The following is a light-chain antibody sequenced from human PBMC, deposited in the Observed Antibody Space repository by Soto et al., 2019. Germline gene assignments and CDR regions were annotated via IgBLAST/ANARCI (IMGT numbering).Light chain of an antibody. J-gene: IGLJ1*01. CDR2: DVT. Sequence: QSALTQPRSVSGSPGQSVTISCTGTSSDVGGYNYVSWYQQHPAKAPKLMIYDVTKRPSGVPDRFSASKSGNTASLTISGLQAEDEADYYCCSYAGRFYVFGTGTKLTVL. CDR1: SSDVGGYNY. CDR3: CSYAGRFYV. V-gene: IGLV2-11*01.